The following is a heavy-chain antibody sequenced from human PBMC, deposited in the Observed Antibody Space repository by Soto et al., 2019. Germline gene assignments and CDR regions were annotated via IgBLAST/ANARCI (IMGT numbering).Heavy chain of an antibody. V-gene: IGHV1-69*12. J-gene: IGHJ4*02. CDR2: IIPIFGTA. Sequence: QVQLVQSGAEVKKPGSSVKVSCKASGGTFSSYAISWVRQAPGQGLEWMGGIIPIFGTANYAQKFQGRVTITADESTGTAYMEISSLRSEDPAVYYCAREWVYDSSKKLDYWGQGTLVAVSS. CDR3: AREWVYDSSKKLDY. CDR1: GGTFSSYA. D-gene: IGHD6-13*01.